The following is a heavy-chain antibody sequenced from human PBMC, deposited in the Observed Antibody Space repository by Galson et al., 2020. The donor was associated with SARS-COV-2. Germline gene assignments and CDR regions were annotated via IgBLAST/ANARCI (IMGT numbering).Heavy chain of an antibody. CDR1: GYTFTGYY. Sequence: ASVKVSCKASGYTFTGYYMHWVRQAPGQGLEWMGWINPNSGGTNYAQKFQGRVTMTRDTSISTAYMELSRLRSDDTAVYYCASEGVVVAATPYFDYWGQGTLVTVAS. V-gene: IGHV1-2*02. CDR2: INPNSGGT. D-gene: IGHD2-15*01. J-gene: IGHJ4*02. CDR3: ASEGVVVAATPYFDY.